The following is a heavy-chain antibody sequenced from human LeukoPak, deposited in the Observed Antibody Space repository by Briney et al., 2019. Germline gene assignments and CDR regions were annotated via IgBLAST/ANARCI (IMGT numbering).Heavy chain of an antibody. V-gene: IGHV3-13*01. CDR3: ARGGGTSLAFDY. J-gene: IGHJ4*02. Sequence: PGGSLRLSCAASGFTFSNAWMSWVRQATGKGLEWVSAIGTAGDTYYPGSVKGRFTISRENAKNPLYLQMNSLRAGDTAVYYCARGGGTSLAFDYWGQGTLVTVSS. CDR1: GFTFSNAW. CDR2: IGTAGDT. D-gene: IGHD4-23*01.